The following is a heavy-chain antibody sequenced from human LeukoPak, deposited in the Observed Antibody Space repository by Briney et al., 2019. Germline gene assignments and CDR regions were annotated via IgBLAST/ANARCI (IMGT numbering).Heavy chain of an antibody. V-gene: IGHV3-23*01. Sequence: SGGSLRLSCAASGFTFSSYAMSWVRQAPGKGLEWVSAISGSGGSTYYADSVKGRFTISRDNSKNTLYLQMNSLRAEDTAVYYCAKLGTKLWFGEFSYYYYGMDVWGQGTTVTVSS. CDR2: ISGSGGST. CDR1: GFTFSSYA. J-gene: IGHJ6*02. D-gene: IGHD3-10*01. CDR3: AKLGTKLWFGEFSYYYYGMDV.